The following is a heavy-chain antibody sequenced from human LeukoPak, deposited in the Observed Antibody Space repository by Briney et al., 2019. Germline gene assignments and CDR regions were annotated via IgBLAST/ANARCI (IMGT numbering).Heavy chain of an antibody. V-gene: IGHV1-18*01. D-gene: IGHD3-10*01. CDR1: GYTFTSYG. CDR2: ISAYNGNT. J-gene: IGHJ3*02. Sequence: GASVKVSCKASGYTFTSYGISWVRQAPGQGLEWMGWISAYNGNTNYAQKLQGRVTMTTDTSTSTAYMELRSLRSDDTAVYYCARDGFTMVRGVTPDAFDIWGQGTMVTVSS. CDR3: ARDGFTMVRGVTPDAFDI.